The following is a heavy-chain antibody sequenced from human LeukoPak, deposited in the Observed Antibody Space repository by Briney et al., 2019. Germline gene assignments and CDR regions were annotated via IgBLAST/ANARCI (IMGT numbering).Heavy chain of an antibody. V-gene: IGHV1-46*01. CDR3: ARVVWDGSGSSAFDI. J-gene: IGHJ3*02. Sequence: GASVKVSCKASGYTFTSYYMHWVRQAPGQGLEWMGIINPSGGSTSYAQKFQGRVTMTRDMSTSTVYMELSSLRSEDTAVYYCARVVWDGSGSSAFDIWGQGTMVTASS. CDR2: INPSGGST. CDR1: GYTFTSYY. D-gene: IGHD3-10*01.